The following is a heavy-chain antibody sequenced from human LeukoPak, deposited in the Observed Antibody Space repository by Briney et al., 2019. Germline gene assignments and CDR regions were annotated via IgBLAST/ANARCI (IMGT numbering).Heavy chain of an antibody. D-gene: IGHD6-13*01. J-gene: IGHJ6*02. V-gene: IGHV1-3*01. Sequence: GASVKVSCKASGYTFTSYAMHWVRQAPGQRLEWMGWINAGNGNTKYSQKFQGRVTITRDTSASTAYMELSSLRSEDTAVYYCARERYSSSWYPYYYYYYGMDVWGQGTTVTVSS. CDR3: ARERYSSSWYPYYYYYYGMDV. CDR2: INAGNGNT. CDR1: GYTFTSYA.